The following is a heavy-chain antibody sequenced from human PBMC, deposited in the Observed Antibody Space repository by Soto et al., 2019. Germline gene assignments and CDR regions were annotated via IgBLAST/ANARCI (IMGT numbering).Heavy chain of an antibody. CDR2: TYYRSKWYN. D-gene: IGHD6-19*01. V-gene: IGHV6-1*01. Sequence: SQTLSLTCAISGDSVSSNSAAWNWIRQSPSRGLEWLGRTYYRSKWYNDYAVSVKSRITINPDTSKNQFSLQLNSVTPEDTAVYYCPRASAWPPYYYSCMDVWGQGTTVTVSS. CDR1: GDSVSSNSAA. J-gene: IGHJ6*02. CDR3: PRASAWPPYYYSCMDV.